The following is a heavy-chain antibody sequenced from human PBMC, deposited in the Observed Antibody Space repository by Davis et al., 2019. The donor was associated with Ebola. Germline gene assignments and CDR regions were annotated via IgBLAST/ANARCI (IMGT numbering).Heavy chain of an antibody. CDR2: IYSGGST. CDR1: GFTVSSNY. CDR3: ARGLEYCTNGVCYTVGMDV. V-gene: IGHV3-66*01. J-gene: IGHJ6*02. D-gene: IGHD2-8*01. Sequence: PGGSLRLSCAASGFTVSSNYMSWVRQAPGKGLEWVSVIYSGGSTYYADSVKGRFTISRDNSKNTLYLQMNSLRAEDTAVYYCARGLEYCTNGVCYTVGMDVWGQGTTVTVSS.